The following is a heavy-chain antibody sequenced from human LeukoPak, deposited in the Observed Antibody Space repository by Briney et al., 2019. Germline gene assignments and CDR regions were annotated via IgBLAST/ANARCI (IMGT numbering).Heavy chain of an antibody. D-gene: IGHD1-26*01. J-gene: IGHJ4*02. V-gene: IGHV4-39*01. CDR3: ARSIRGGSPALLYYFDY. CDR1: GGSISSSSYY. Sequence: SETLSLTCTVSGGSISSSSYYWGWIRQPPGKGLEWIGSIYYSGSTYYNPSLKSRVTISVDTSKNQFSLKLSSVTAADTAVYYCARSIRGGSPALLYYFDYWGQGTLVTVSS. CDR2: IYYSGST.